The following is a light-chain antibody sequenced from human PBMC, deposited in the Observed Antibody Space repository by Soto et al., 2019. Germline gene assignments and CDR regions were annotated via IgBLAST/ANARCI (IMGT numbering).Light chain of an antibody. CDR2: DTS. Sequence: RTQPPSTLSVSPGERVXXSCRASQSIGDTLAWYQQKPGQTRRLLIYDTSTRATGVPARFSGRRSGAEFTLTISSLQSEDFAVYYCQHYVTWPLTFGGGTKVDIK. J-gene: IGKJ4*01. CDR1: QSIGDT. CDR3: QHYVTWPLT. V-gene: IGKV3-15*01.